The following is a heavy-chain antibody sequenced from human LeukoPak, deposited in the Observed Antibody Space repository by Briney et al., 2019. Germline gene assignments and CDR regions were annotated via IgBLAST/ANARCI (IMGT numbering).Heavy chain of an antibody. CDR2: INHSGST. J-gene: IGHJ4*02. CDR1: GGSFSGYY. Sequence: SETLSLTCAVYGGSFSGYYWSWIRQPPGNGLEWIGEINHSGSTNYNPSLRSRVTISVDTSKNQFSLKLSSVTAADTAVYYCARDCSGGSCFPLDYWGQGTLVTVSS. V-gene: IGHV4-34*01. D-gene: IGHD2-15*01. CDR3: ARDCSGGSCFPLDY.